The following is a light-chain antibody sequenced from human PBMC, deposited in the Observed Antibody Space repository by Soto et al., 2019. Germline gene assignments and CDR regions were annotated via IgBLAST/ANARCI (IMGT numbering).Light chain of an antibody. CDR1: QSVSSK. CDR3: HHYNNWPPIT. Sequence: EIVMTQSPATLSVSPGERATLSCRASQSVSSKLAWYQQKPGQAPRLLIYGASTRATGIPARFSGSGSGTEFTLTISSLQSEDFAVYYCHHYNNWPPITFGQGTRLEIK. V-gene: IGKV3-15*01. J-gene: IGKJ5*01. CDR2: GAS.